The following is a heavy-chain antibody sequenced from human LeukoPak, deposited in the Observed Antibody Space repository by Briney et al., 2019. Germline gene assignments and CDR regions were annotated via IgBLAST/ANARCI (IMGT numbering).Heavy chain of an antibody. CDR3: TKQLGYCSNGSCYFPY. Sequence: GSLRLSCAASGFAFSSSAMSWVRQAPGKGLEWVSAISNNGGYTYYADSVQGRFTISRDNSKSTLCLQMNSLRAEDTAVYYCTKQLGYCSNGSCYFPYWGQGTLVTVSS. J-gene: IGHJ4*02. V-gene: IGHV3-23*01. CDR1: GFAFSSSA. D-gene: IGHD2-15*01. CDR2: ISNNGGYT.